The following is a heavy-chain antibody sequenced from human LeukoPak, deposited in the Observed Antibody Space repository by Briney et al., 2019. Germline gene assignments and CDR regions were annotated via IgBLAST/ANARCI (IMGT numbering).Heavy chain of an antibody. D-gene: IGHD2-15*01. CDR1: GLAFSAYK. Sequence: GGSLRLSCAASGLAFSAYKMHWVRQAPRKGLVWVSRISTDGYTTDYADFVQGRFTASRDNTKNTWPLEMNSLRAEDTAVYYCVVGGSPGYWGQGTLVTVSS. V-gene: IGHV3-74*01. CDR2: ISTDGYTT. CDR3: VVGGSPGY. J-gene: IGHJ4*02.